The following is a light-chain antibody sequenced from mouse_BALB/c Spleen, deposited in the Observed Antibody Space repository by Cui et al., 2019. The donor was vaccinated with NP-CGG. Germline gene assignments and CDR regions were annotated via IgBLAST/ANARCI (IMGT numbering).Light chain of an antibody. CDR3: ALWYSNHWV. Sequence: AFLTPESAPTTSPGETVTLTCRSSTGAVTTSNYANWVQEKPDHLFTGLIGGTNNRVPGVPARFSGSLIGDKAALTITGAQTEDEAIYFCALWYSNHWVFGGGTKLTVL. J-gene: IGLJ1*01. CDR2: GTN. V-gene: IGLV1*01. CDR1: TGAVTTSNY.